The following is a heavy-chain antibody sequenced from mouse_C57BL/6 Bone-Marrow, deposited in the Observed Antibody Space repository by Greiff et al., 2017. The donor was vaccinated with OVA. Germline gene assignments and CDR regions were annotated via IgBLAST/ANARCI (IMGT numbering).Heavy chain of an antibody. CDR1: GFTFSSYA. D-gene: IGHD1-1*02. V-gene: IGHV5-9-1*02. CDR3: TRDYGLYAMDD. J-gene: IGHJ4*01. CDR2: ISSGGDYT. Sequence: EVKVVESGEGLVKPGGSLKLSCAASGFTFSSYAMSWVRQTPEKRLEWVAYISSGGDYTYYADTVKGRFTISRDNARNTLYLQMSSLKSEDTAMYYCTRDYGLYAMDDWGQGTSVTASS.